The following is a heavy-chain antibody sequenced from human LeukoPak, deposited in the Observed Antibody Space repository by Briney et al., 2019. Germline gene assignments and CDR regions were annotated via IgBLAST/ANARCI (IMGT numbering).Heavy chain of an antibody. CDR2: IYYSGSS. V-gene: IGHV4-59*01. J-gene: IGHJ5*02. Sequence: PSETLSLTCTVSGGSISSYYWSWIRQPPGKGLEWIGYIYYSGSSNYNPSLKSRVTISVDTSKNQFSLKLSSVTAADTAVYYCARDLGYCGTTSCYPWFDPWGQGTLVTVSS. D-gene: IGHD2-2*01. CDR3: ARDLGYCGTTSCYPWFDP. CDR1: GGSISSYY.